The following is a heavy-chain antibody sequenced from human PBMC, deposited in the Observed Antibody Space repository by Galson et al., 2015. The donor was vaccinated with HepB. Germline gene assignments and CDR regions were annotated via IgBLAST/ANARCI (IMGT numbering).Heavy chain of an antibody. D-gene: IGHD3-10*01. CDR3: TSRVVWFGELSS. V-gene: IGHV3-15*01. CDR2: IKSKTDGGTT. Sequence: SLRLSCAASGFTFSNAWMSWVRQAPGKGLEWVGRIKSKTDGGTTDYAAPVKGRFTISRDDSKNTLYLQMNSLKTEDTAVYYCTSRVVWFGELSSWGQGTLVTVSS. J-gene: IGHJ4*02. CDR1: GFTFSNAW.